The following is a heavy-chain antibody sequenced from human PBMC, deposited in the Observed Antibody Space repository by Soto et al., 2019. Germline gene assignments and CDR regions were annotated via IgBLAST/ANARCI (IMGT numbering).Heavy chain of an antibody. CDR1: SGSISSSNW. CDR3: ARGHDYGDYGGNYYYMDV. D-gene: IGHD4-17*01. J-gene: IGHJ6*03. CDR2: IYHSGST. Sequence: LSLTCAVSSGSISSSNWWSWVRQPPGKGLEWIGEIYHSGSTNYNPSLKSRVTISVDKSKNQFSLKLSSVTAADTAVYYCARGHDYGDYGGNYYYMDVWGKGTTVTVSS. V-gene: IGHV4-4*02.